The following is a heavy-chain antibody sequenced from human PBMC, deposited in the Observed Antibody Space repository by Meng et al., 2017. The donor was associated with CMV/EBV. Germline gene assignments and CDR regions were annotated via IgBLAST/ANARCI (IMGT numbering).Heavy chain of an antibody. V-gene: IGHV3-53*01. CDR3: ARDRAAGDFDY. J-gene: IGHJ4*02. D-gene: IGHD6-13*01. Sequence: LSCAASGFTVSSNYMSWVRQAPGKGLEWVSVIYSGGSTYYADAVKGRFTITRDNSKNTLYLKMNSLRAEDTAVYYCARDRAAGDFDYWGQGTLVTVSS. CDR1: GFTVSSNY. CDR2: IYSGGST.